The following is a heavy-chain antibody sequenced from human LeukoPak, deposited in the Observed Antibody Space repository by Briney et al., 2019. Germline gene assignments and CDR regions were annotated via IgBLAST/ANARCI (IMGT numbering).Heavy chain of an antibody. V-gene: IGHV4-30-2*01. CDR2: IYHSGST. J-gene: IGHJ2*01. D-gene: IGHD4-17*01. Sequence: SETLSLTCAVSGGSISSGGYSWSWIRQPPGKGLEWIGFIYHSGSTYYNPSLKSRVTISVDRSKNQFSLKLSSVTAADTAVYYCARGDYGDYGYFDLWGRGTLVTVSS. CDR1: GGSISSGGYS. CDR3: ARGDYGDYGYFDL.